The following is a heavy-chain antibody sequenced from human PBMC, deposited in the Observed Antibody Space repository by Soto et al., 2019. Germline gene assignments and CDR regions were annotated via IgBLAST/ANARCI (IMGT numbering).Heavy chain of an antibody. CDR2: INTATGTT. V-gene: IGHV1-3*04. CDR1: GYIFTDYP. CDR3: ASNAFDY. D-gene: IGHD2-8*01. J-gene: IGHJ4*02. Sequence: QVQFLQSGAEVKKPGASVRVSCKTSGYIFTDYPIHWVRQAPGRGLEWVAWINTATGTTRYSPKLQGRVSLTTDTSASTAYMQLIGLRSDDTAVYYCASNAFDYWGPGTMVAVS.